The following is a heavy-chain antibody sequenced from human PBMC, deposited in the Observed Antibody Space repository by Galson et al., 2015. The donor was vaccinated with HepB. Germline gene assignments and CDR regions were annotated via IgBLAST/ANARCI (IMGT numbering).Heavy chain of an antibody. D-gene: IGHD3-22*01. J-gene: IGHJ4*02. CDR2: IVVGSGNT. CDR1: GFTFTSSA. V-gene: IGHV1-58*01. CDR3: AAPYDSSGFDFDY. Sequence: SVKVSCKASGFTFTSSAVQWVRQARGQRLEWIGWIVVGSGNTNYAQKFQERVTITRDMSTSTAYMELSSLRSEDTAVYYCAAPYDSSGFDFDYWGQGTLVTVSS.